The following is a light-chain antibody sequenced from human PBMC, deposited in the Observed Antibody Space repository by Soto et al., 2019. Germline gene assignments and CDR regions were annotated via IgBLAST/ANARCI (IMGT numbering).Light chain of an antibody. CDR3: QSYDSSLSGYV. CDR1: SSNIGAGYH. V-gene: IGLV1-40*01. CDR2: GNS. Sequence: QSVLTQPPSVSGAPGQRVTISCTGSSSNIGAGYHVHWYQQLPGTAPKLLIYGNSNRPSGVPDRFSGSKPGTSASLAITGLQAEDEADYYCQSYDSSLSGYVFGTGTKVTVL. J-gene: IGLJ1*01.